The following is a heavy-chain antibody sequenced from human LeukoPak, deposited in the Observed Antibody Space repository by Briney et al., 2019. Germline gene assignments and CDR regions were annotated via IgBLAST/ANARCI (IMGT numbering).Heavy chain of an antibody. CDR3: ARNYDY. V-gene: IGHV4-4*02. CDR1: GGSISSSYW. CDR2: IYHSGST. J-gene: IGHJ4*02. Sequence: PSETLSLTCAVSGGSISSSYWWSWVRQPPGKGLEWIGDIYHSGSTHYSPSVKSRVTMSVDKSKNQFSLKLTSVTAADTAVYYCARNYDYWGQGTLVTVSS.